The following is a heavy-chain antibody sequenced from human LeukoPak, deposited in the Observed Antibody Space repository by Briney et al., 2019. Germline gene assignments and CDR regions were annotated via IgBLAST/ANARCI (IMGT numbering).Heavy chain of an antibody. CDR3: AKDLVVAGRSYYYYNMDV. CDR1: GLTFSNYA. Sequence: GSLRLSCAASGLTFSNYAMSWVRQAPGKGLEWVSVISGSAVSTYYADSVKGRFTISRDNSKNTLFLQMSSLRAEDAALYYCAKDLVVAGRSYYYYNMDVWGQGTTVTVSS. D-gene: IGHD6-19*01. J-gene: IGHJ6*02. V-gene: IGHV3-23*01. CDR2: ISGSAVST.